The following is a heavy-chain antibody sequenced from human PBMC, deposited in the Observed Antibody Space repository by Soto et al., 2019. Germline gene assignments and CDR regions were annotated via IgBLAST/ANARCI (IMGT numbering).Heavy chain of an antibody. J-gene: IGHJ6*02. Sequence: SETLSLTCSVSGGSIRGFHWSWIRQPPGKGLEWIGHLYYSGSTNYNPSLKGRATILVDTSRNHFSLKLSSFTAADTAVYFCARDLPVSGGPYYYGMDVWGPGTTVTVSS. CDR1: GGSIRGFH. D-gene: IGHD3-10*01. CDR3: ARDLPVSGGPYYYGMDV. CDR2: LYYSGST. V-gene: IGHV4-59*01.